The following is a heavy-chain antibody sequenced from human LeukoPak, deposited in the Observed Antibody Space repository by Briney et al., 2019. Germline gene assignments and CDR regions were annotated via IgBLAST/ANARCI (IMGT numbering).Heavy chain of an antibody. D-gene: IGHD2-2*01. J-gene: IGHJ4*02. CDR2: IYYSGST. V-gene: IGHV4-39*01. Sequence: SETLSLTCTVSGDSISSSSYYWGWIRQPPGKGLEWIGTIYYSGSTYYNPSLKSRVTISVDTSKNQFSLKLSSVTAADTAVYYCARQEVYCSSTSCYAREYSYGTFFDYWGQGTLVTVSS. CDR3: ARQEVYCSSTSCYAREYSYGTFFDY. CDR1: GDSISSSSYY.